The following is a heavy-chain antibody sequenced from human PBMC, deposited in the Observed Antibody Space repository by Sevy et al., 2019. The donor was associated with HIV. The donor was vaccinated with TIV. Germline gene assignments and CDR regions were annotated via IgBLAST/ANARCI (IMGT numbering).Heavy chain of an antibody. CDR1: GFTFSSSA. Sequence: GGSLRLSCAASGFTFSSSAMHWVRQAPGKGLEWVALISYDASNIFYADSVKGRFTISRDNSKNTLYLQMNSPRVEDTAVYYCARDGIAARLGLDYWGQGTLVTVSS. D-gene: IGHD6-6*01. V-gene: IGHV3-30-3*01. CDR3: ARDGIAARLGLDY. J-gene: IGHJ4*02. CDR2: ISYDASNI.